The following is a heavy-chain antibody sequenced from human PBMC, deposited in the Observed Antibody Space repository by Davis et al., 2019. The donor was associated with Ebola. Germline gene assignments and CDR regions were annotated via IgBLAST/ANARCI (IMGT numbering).Heavy chain of an antibody. CDR1: GFTFSSYE. Sequence: PGGSLRLSCAASGFTFSSYEMNWVRQAPGKGLEWVSYISSSGSTIYYADSVKGRFTISRDNAKNSLYLQMNSLRAEDTAVYYCANNRAPGRDGYSDAFDIWGQGTMVTVSS. CDR2: ISSSGSTI. V-gene: IGHV3-48*03. J-gene: IGHJ3*02. D-gene: IGHD5-24*01. CDR3: ANNRAPGRDGYSDAFDI.